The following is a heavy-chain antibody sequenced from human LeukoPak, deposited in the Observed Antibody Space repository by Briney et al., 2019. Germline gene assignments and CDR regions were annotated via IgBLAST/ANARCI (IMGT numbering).Heavy chain of an antibody. CDR3: ARMIGLGEVSPYFDY. J-gene: IGHJ4*02. CDR2: IYPDDSDI. V-gene: IGHV5-51*01. D-gene: IGHD3-16*02. CDR1: GYSFTSYW. Sequence: GESLKISCKGSGYSFTSYWIGWVRQMPGKGLEWMGIIYPDDSDIRYSPSFQGQVTISADKSISTAYLQWSSLKASDTAMYYCARMIGLGEVSPYFDYWGQGSLVTVSS.